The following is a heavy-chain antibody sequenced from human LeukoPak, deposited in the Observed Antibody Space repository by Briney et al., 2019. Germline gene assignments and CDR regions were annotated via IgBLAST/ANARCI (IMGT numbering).Heavy chain of an antibody. J-gene: IGHJ4*02. CDR2: VSSDGSKK. CDR1: GFTLRTYA. D-gene: IGHD1-14*01. CDR3: VRDAGGY. V-gene: IGHV3-30-3*01. Sequence: PGRSLRLSCVASGFTLRTYAMHWVRQAPGKGLEWVVVVSSDGSKKFYSDSVKGHFTISRDNSKNTLYLQVNSLRTEDTGVYFCVRDAGGYWGQGTLVTVSS.